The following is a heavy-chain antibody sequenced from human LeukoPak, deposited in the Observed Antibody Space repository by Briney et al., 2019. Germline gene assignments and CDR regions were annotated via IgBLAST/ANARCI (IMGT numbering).Heavy chain of an antibody. CDR3: ARSPRMYSGSYAGHLDY. V-gene: IGHV1-18*01. J-gene: IGHJ4*02. Sequence: GASVKVPCKASGYTFTSYGVSWVRQAPGQGLEWMGWISAYNGNTNYAQKLQGRVTMTTDTSTSTAYMELRSLRSDDTAVYYCARSPRMYSGSYAGHLDYWGQGTLVTVSS. CDR1: GYTFTSYG. D-gene: IGHD1-26*01. CDR2: ISAYNGNT.